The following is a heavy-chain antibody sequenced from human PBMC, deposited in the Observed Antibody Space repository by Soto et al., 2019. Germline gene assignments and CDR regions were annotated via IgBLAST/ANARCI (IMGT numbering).Heavy chain of an antibody. J-gene: IGHJ6*02. CDR1: GYSFTSYW. V-gene: IGHV5-10-1*01. CDR2: IDPSDSYT. D-gene: IGHD3-3*01. Sequence: LKISCKGSGYSFTSYWISWVRQMPGKGLEWMGRIDPSDSYTNYSPSFQGHVTISADKSISTAYLQWSSLKASDTAMYYCARQSGFWSGYYTVHPRKYYCYGMDVWGQGTTVTAP. CDR3: ARQSGFWSGYYTVHPRKYYCYGMDV.